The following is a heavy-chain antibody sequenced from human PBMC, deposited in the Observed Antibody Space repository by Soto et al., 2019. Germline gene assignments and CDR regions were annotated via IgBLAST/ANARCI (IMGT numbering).Heavy chain of an antibody. Sequence: QVQLVQSGAEVKKPGASVKVSCKAASYTFTSYGISWVRQAPGQGLEWMGWISPYNGDTNYAQNLQGRVTLTTDTSTNTAYMELRNLRFDDSAVYYCAIDSYRILDFDHCGQGTSVPVSS. V-gene: IGHV1-18*01. J-gene: IGHJ4*02. D-gene: IGHD3-3*02. CDR1: SYTFTSYG. CDR2: ISPYNGDT. CDR3: AIDSYRILDFDH.